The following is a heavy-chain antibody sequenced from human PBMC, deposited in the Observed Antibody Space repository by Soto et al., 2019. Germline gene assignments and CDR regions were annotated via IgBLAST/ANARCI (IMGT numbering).Heavy chain of an antibody. Sequence: LSLTCSVSGGSISSYYWSWIRQPPGKGLEWIGYIFYSGRSGSTNYNPSLKSRVTISVDTSKNQFSLKLSSVTAADTAVYYCARTALGWFDPWGQGTLVTVSS. D-gene: IGHD2-21*02. CDR2: IFYSGRSGST. CDR1: GGSISSYY. J-gene: IGHJ5*02. V-gene: IGHV4-59*01. CDR3: ARTALGWFDP.